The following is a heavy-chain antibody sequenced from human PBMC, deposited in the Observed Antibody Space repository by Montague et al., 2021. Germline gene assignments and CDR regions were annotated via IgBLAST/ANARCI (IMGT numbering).Heavy chain of an antibody. D-gene: IGHD6-13*01. CDR3: ARVFSSWYVGWFDP. CDR1: GASITSNIYY. J-gene: IGHJ5*02. V-gene: IGHV4-39*07. CDR2: IYYSGNS. Sequence: ETLSLTCTVSGASITSNIYYWGWIRQSPGKGLEWIGSIYYSGNSFYQPSLKSRITMAVDTSKNQFSLKLSSVTAADTAIYYCARVFSSWYVGWFDPWGQGTLVTVSS.